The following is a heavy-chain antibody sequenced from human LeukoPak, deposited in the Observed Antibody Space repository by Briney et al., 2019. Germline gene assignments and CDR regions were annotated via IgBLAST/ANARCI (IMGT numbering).Heavy chain of an antibody. CDR1: GFTFSSYA. V-gene: IGHV3-23*01. D-gene: IGHD2-8*01. J-gene: IGHJ4*02. CDR3: ARDRDCTNGACYMAGLDY. Sequence: QPGGSPRLSCAASGFTFSSYAMSWVRQAPGKGLEWVSAISGSGGSTYYADSVKGRFTISRDNSKNTLYLQMNSLRAEDTAVYYCARDRDCTNGACYMAGLDYWGQGTLVTVSS. CDR2: ISGSGGST.